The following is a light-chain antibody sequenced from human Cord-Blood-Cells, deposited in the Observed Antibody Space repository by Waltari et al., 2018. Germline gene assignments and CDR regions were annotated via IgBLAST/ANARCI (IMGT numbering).Light chain of an antibody. J-gene: IGLJ1*01. Sequence: QSVLTQPPSVSGAPGQRVTISCTGSSSNIGAGYDVHWYQQLPGTAPKLLICGNSDRPSGVPDGFSCSKSGTSASLAITGLQAEDEADYYCQSYDSSLSGYVFGTGTKVTVL. CDR1: SSNIGAGYD. V-gene: IGLV1-40*01. CDR2: GNS. CDR3: QSYDSSLSGYV.